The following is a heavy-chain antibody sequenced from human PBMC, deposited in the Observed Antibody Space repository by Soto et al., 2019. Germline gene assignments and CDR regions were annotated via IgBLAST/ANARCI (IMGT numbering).Heavy chain of an antibody. J-gene: IGHJ6*02. D-gene: IGHD3-9*01. CDR3: AGEQTDWLLYPGELNYYYYGMDV. CDR1: GFTFSSYG. CDR2: IWYDGSNK. V-gene: IGHV3-33*01. Sequence: GGSLRLSCAASGFTFSSYGMHWVRQAPGKGLEWVAVIWYDGSNKYYADSVKGRFTISRDNSKNTLYLQMNSLRAEDTAVYYCAGEQTDWLLYPGELNYYYYGMDVWGQGTTVTVSS.